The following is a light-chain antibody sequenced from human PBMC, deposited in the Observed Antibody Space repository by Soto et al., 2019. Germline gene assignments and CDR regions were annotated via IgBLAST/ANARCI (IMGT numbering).Light chain of an antibody. V-gene: IGLV2-11*01. CDR1: SSVVGGYNY. J-gene: IGLJ1*01. CDR3: CSHAGSYTYV. Sequence: QSVLTQPRSVSGSPGQSLTISCTGTSSVVGGYNYVSWYQQHPGKAPKLMIYGVTKRPSGVPDRFSGSKSGNTASLTISGLQAEDEGDYYCCSHAGSYTYVFGTGTKVTVL. CDR2: GVT.